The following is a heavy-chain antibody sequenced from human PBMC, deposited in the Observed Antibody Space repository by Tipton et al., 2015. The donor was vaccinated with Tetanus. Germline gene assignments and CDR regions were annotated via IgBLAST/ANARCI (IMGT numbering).Heavy chain of an antibody. V-gene: IGHV3-23*01. D-gene: IGHD6-19*01. CDR2: ISGSGGST. Sequence: SLRLSCAASGFTFSSYAMSWVRQAPGKGLEWVSAISGSGGSTYYADSVKGRFTISRDNSKNTLYLQMNSLRAEDTAVYYCAKDFVGGWSPLDYWGQGTLVTVSS. CDR1: GFTFSSYA. CDR3: AKDFVGGWSPLDY. J-gene: IGHJ4*02.